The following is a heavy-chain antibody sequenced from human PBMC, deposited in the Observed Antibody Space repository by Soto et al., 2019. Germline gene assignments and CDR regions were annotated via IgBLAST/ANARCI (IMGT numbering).Heavy chain of an antibody. J-gene: IGHJ4*02. D-gene: IGHD6-13*01. CDR2: ILGSGTDT. V-gene: IGHV3-23*01. CDR1: GFTFSTYT. CDR3: AKVKAAAGSDC. Sequence: GGSLRLSCAASGFTFSTYTMSWVPHIPGKGLEWVSGILGSGTDTWYADSVKGRFTISRDNSRTTLYLQMNSLRAEDTAVYYCAKVKAAAGSDCWGQGTLVTVSS.